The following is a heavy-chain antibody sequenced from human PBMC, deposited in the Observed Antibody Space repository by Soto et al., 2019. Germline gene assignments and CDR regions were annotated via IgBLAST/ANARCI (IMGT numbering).Heavy chain of an antibody. J-gene: IGHJ6*02. CDR2: INPNSGGT. Sequence: ASVKVSCQASGYTFTSYAMNWVRQAPGQRLEWMGWINPNSGGTNYAQKFQGWVTMTRDTSISTAYMELSRLRSGDTAVYYCVRTAVAGHNWYYYYYGMDVWGQGTTVTVSS. CDR1: GYTFTSYA. CDR3: VRTAVAGHNWYYYYYGMDV. V-gene: IGHV1-2*04. D-gene: IGHD6-19*01.